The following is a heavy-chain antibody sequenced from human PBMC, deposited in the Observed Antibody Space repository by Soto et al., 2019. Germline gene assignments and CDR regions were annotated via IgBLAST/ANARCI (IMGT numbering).Heavy chain of an antibody. Sequence: GASVKVSCKASGYTFTSYAMHWVRQAPGQRLEWMGWINAGNGNTKYSQKFQGRVALTRDTSTSTVYMEVSSLTSEDTAVYYCARDPNFSLTFHYYGMDVWGQGTTVTVSS. CDR3: ARDPNFSLTFHYYGMDV. CDR1: GYTFTSYA. CDR2: INAGNGNT. J-gene: IGHJ6*02. V-gene: IGHV1-3*01.